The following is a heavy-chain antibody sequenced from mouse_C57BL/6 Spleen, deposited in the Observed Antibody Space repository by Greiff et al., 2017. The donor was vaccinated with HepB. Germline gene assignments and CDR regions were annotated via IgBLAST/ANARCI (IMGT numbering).Heavy chain of an antibody. Sequence: VQLQQSGPELVKPGASVKISCKASGYTFTDYYMNWVKQSHGKSLEWIGDINPNNGGTSYNQKFKGKATLTVDKSSSTAYMELRSLTSEDSAVYYCARGVTGTIFDYWGQGTTLTVSS. CDR1: GYTFTDYY. CDR3: ARGVTGTIFDY. CDR2: INPNNGGT. J-gene: IGHJ2*01. D-gene: IGHD4-1*01. V-gene: IGHV1-26*01.